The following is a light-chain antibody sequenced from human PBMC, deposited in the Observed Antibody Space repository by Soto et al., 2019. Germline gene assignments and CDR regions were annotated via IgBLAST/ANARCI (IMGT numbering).Light chain of an antibody. CDR3: MLHGSVGISV. Sequence: QTVVTQEPSFSVSPGGTVTITCGLSSGSVSTNNLPSWYQQTPGPPPRTLIYNTYARSSGVPDRFSGSILGNKAALTITGAQADDESDYYAMLHGSVGISVFGGGTKLTVL. CDR1: SGSVSTNNL. V-gene: IGLV8-61*01. CDR2: NTY. J-gene: IGLJ2*01.